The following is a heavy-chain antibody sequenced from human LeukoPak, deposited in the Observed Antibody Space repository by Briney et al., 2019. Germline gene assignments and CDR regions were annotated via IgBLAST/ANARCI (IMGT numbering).Heavy chain of an antibody. Sequence: GGSLRLSCAASRFTFSSYSMNWVRQAPGKGLEWISYISSSGSTINYADSVKGRFTISRDSAKNSLYLQMNSLRDEDTAVYYCARDRDSGDYTAAPGDYWGQGTLVTVSS. V-gene: IGHV3-48*02. D-gene: IGHD4-17*01. CDR1: RFTFSSYS. CDR3: ARDRDSGDYTAAPGDY. CDR2: ISSSGSTI. J-gene: IGHJ4*02.